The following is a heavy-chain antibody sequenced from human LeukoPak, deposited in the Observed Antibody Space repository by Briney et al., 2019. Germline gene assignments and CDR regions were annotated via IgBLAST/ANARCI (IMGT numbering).Heavy chain of an antibody. D-gene: IGHD6-13*01. CDR2: ISSGSTTI. J-gene: IGHJ4*02. V-gene: IGHV3-48*04. CDR1: GFTFSSYA. Sequence: HPGGSLRLSCAASGFTFSSYAMSWVRQAPGKGLEWVSYISSGSTTIYYADSVKGRFTISRDNAKNSLYLQMNSLGAEDTAVYFCARMWGSSWSYFDYWGQGTLVTVSS. CDR3: ARMWGSSWSYFDY.